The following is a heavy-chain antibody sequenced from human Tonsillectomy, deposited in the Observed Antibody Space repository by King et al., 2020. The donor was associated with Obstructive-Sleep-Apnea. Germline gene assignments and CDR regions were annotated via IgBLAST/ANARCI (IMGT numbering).Heavy chain of an antibody. V-gene: IGHV3-43*01. J-gene: IGHJ4*02. Sequence: DVQLVESGGVVVQPGGSLRLSCAASGFTFDDYTMHWVRQAPGKGLEWVSLISWDGGSTYYADSVKGRFTISRDNSKNSLYLQMNSLRTEDTALYYCAKDSSSGYISNFDYWGQGTLVTVSS. CDR3: AKDSSSGYISNFDY. CDR1: GFTFDDYT. CDR2: ISWDGGST. D-gene: IGHD3-22*01.